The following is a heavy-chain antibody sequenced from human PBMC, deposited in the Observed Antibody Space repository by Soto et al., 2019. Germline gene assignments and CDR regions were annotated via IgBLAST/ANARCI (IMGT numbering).Heavy chain of an antibody. CDR2: ISAYNGNT. V-gene: IGHV1-18*01. D-gene: IGHD6-6*01. CDR1: GYTFTSYG. CDR3: ARDHEYSSSSGWFDP. J-gene: IGHJ5*02. Sequence: ASVKVSCKASGYTFTSYGISWVRQAPGQGLEWMGWISAYNGNTNYAQKLQGRVTMTTDTSTSTAYMELRSLRSDDTAVYYCARDHEYSSSSGWFDPWGQGTLVTVSS.